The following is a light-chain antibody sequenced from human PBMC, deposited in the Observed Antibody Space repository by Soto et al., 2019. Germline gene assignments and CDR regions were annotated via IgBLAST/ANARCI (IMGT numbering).Light chain of an antibody. Sequence: DIVMTQSPDSQAVSLGERATINCKSSQSVLYSSNNKNYLAWYQQKPGQPPKLLIYWASTRESGVPERFSGSGSGTDFTLTISSLQAEDVAVYYCQQYYSTPRTFGQGTKVDIK. J-gene: IGKJ1*01. V-gene: IGKV4-1*01. CDR1: QSVLYSSNNKNY. CDR2: WAS. CDR3: QQYYSTPRT.